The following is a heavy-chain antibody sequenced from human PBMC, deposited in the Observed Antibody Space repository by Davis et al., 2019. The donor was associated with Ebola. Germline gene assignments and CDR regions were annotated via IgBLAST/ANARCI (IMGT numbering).Heavy chain of an antibody. Sequence: ESLKISCAASGFTFSSYAMSWVRQAPGKGLEWIGSIYYSGSTYYNPSLKSRVTISVDKSKNQFSLKLSSVTAADTAVYYCALLGVIANYYYYMDVWGKGTTVTVSS. CDR3: ALLGVIANYYYYMDV. D-gene: IGHD2-21*01. V-gene: IGHV4-38-2*01. J-gene: IGHJ6*03. CDR1: GFTFSSYA. CDR2: IYYSGST.